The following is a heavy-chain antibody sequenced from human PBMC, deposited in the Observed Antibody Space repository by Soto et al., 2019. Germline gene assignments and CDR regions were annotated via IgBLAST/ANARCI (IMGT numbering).Heavy chain of an antibody. CDR2: TSYDGSYK. V-gene: IGHV3-30*18. D-gene: IGHD6-19*01. CDR3: AKDHASGWYSGWFDP. J-gene: IGHJ5*02. Sequence: QVQLVESGGGVVQPGRSLRLSCAASGFTFSGYGMHWVRQAPGKGLEWVAVTSYDGSYKYYADSVKGRFTISRDDSKNTLYLQMNSLRAEDTAVYYCAKDHASGWYSGWFDPWGQGTLVTVSS. CDR1: GFTFSGYG.